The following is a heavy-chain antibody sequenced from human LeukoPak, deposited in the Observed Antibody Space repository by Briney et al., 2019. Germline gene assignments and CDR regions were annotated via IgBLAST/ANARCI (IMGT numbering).Heavy chain of an antibody. CDR2: ISYGGSNK. D-gene: IGHD3-10*01. Sequence: GRSLRLSCAASGFTFSSYAMHWVRQAPGKGLEWVAVISYGGSNKYYADSVKGRFTISRDNSKNTLYLQMNSLRAEDTAVYYCARASVRGAHKTYNWFDPWGQGTLVTVSS. V-gene: IGHV3-30*04. CDR1: GFTFSSYA. CDR3: ARASVRGAHKTYNWFDP. J-gene: IGHJ5*02.